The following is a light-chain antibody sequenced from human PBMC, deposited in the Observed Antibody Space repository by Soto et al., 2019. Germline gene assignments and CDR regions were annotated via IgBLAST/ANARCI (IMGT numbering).Light chain of an antibody. CDR3: QQYYSTPFT. V-gene: IGKV4-1*01. CDR2: WAS. CDR1: QSVLYSSNNKNY. Sequence: DIVMTQSPDSLAVSLGERATINCKSSQSVLYSSNNKNYLAWYQQKPGQPPKLLIYWASTRESGVPDRFSGSGSGTDFTLTTSSLQAADVAVYYCQQYYSTPFTFGPGTEVDIK. J-gene: IGKJ3*01.